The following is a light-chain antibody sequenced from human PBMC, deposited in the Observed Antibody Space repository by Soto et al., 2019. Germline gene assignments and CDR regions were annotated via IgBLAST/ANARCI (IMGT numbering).Light chain of an antibody. Sequence: EIVMTQSPATLSVSPGESATLSCMASQIVNTNLAWYQQRPGQAPRLLIFDASTRATGVAARFSGSGSGTKFTLTLRSLQSEDFATYYCQQYNKWPRTFGQGTKVDIK. CDR3: QQYNKWPRT. CDR2: DAS. J-gene: IGKJ1*01. CDR1: QIVNTN. V-gene: IGKV3-15*01.